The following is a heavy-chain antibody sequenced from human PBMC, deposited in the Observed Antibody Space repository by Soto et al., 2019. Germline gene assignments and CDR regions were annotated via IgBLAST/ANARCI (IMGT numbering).Heavy chain of an antibody. Sequence: EAQLVESGGGLVKPGGSLRLSCAASGFTFSFYSMNWVRQAPGKGLEWVSSISSSSSYIYYADSVKGRFTISRDNAKNSLYLQMNSLRAEDTAVYYCAREYYGSGVGDMDVWGQGTTVTVSS. J-gene: IGHJ6*02. CDR2: ISSSSSYI. V-gene: IGHV3-21*01. D-gene: IGHD3-10*01. CDR3: AREYYGSGVGDMDV. CDR1: GFTFSFYS.